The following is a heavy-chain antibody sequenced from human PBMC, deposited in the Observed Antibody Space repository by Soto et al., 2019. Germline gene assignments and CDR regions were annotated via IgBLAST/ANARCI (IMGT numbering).Heavy chain of an antibody. CDR2: INHSGST. D-gene: IGHD2-2*02. CDR1: GGSFSGYY. Sequence: QVQLQQWGAGLLKPSETLSLTCAVYGGSFSGYYWSWIRQPPGKGLEWIGEINHSGSTNYNPSLKSRVTISVDTYKHQFSLKLSSVTAADTAVYYCARGPYCSSTSCYTGGGGAPLTMNYWGQGTLVTVSS. J-gene: IGHJ4*02. CDR3: ARGPYCSSTSCYTGGGGAPLTMNY. V-gene: IGHV4-34*01.